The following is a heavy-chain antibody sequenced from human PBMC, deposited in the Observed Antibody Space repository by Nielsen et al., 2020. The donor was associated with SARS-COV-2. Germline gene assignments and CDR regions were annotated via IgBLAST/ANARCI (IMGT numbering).Heavy chain of an antibody. CDR3: AKEAGPGGY. V-gene: IGHV3-9*01. Sequence: GGSLRLSCAASGFTVSSNYMSWVRQAPGKGLEWVSGISWNSGSIGYADSVKGRFTISRDNAKNSLYLQMNSLRAEDTALYYCAKEAGPGGYWGQGTLVTVSS. CDR1: GFTVSSNY. CDR2: ISWNSGSI. D-gene: IGHD3-10*01. J-gene: IGHJ4*02.